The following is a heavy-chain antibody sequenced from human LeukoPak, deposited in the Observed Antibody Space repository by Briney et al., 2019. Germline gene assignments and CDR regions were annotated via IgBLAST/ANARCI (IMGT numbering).Heavy chain of an antibody. J-gene: IGHJ4*02. D-gene: IGHD4-23*01. CDR1: GGSFSGYY. V-gene: IGHV4-34*01. CDR2: INHSGST. CDR3: ARGLGGGNSIYFDY. Sequence: SETLSLTCAVYGGSFSGYYWSWIRRPPGRGLEWIGEINHSGSTNYNPSLKSRVTISIDTSKNQLSLKLTSVTAADTAVYYCARGLGGGNSIYFDYWGQGTLVTVSS.